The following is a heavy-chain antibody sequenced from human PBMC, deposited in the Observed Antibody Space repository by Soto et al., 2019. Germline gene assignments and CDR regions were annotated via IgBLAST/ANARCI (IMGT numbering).Heavy chain of an antibody. D-gene: IGHD1-26*01. Sequence: ASVKVSCKASGYTFASYYMHWVRQAPGQGLEWMGIINPSGGSTSYAQKFQGRVTMTRDTSTSTVYMELSSLRSEDTAVYYCARWGPLHWFDPWGQGTLVTVSS. CDR3: ARWGPLHWFDP. J-gene: IGHJ5*02. CDR2: INPSGGST. V-gene: IGHV1-46*01. CDR1: GYTFASYY.